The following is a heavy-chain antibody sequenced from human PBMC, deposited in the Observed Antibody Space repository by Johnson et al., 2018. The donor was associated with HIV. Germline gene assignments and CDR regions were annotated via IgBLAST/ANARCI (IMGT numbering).Heavy chain of an antibody. J-gene: IGHJ3*02. CDR1: GFTFDDYA. Sequence: VQLVESGGVVVQPGGSLRLSCAASGFTFDDYAMHWVRQAPGKGLEGVSLISWDGGSTYYADSVKGRFTISIDNSQNSLYLQMNSLRAEDTPLYYCAKGSRYGHWSPFDIWGQGTMVTVSS. V-gene: IGHV3-43D*03. CDR3: AKGSRYGHWSPFDI. D-gene: IGHD5-18*01. CDR2: ISWDGGST.